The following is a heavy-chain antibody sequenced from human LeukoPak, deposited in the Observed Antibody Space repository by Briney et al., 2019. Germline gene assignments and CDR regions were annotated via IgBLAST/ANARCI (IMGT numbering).Heavy chain of an antibody. CDR1: GFTFSSYG. CDR2: ISYDGSNK. V-gene: IGHV3-30*18. Sequence: GGSLRLSCAASGFTFSSYGMHWARQAPGKGLEWVAVISYDGSNKYYADSVKGRFTISRDNSKNTLYLQMNSLRAEDTAVYYCAKDAIWGQGTLVTVSS. J-gene: IGHJ4*02. CDR3: AKDAI.